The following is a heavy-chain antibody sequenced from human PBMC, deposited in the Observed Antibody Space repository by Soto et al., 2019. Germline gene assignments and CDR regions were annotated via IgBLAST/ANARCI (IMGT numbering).Heavy chain of an antibody. CDR2: ISHSGST. D-gene: IGHD3-22*01. Sequence: PSETLSLTCSVYGGSFSGYYWSWIRQPPGKGLEWIGEISHSGSTNYNPSLKSRVTISVDTSKNQFSLKLSSVTAADTAVYYCARGYHYYDSSGYYFDYWGQGTLVTVSS. CDR3: ARGYHYYDSSGYYFDY. V-gene: IGHV4-34*01. J-gene: IGHJ4*02. CDR1: GGSFSGYY.